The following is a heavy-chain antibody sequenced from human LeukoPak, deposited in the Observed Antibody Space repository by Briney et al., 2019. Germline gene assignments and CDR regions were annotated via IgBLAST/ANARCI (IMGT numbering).Heavy chain of an antibody. CDR1: GGSIRSRSYY. CDR2: IYYSGST. V-gene: IGHV4-39*01. Sequence: SETLSLTCTVSGGSIRSRSYYWGWIRQPPGKGLEWIGSIYYSGSTYYNPSLKSRVTISVDTSKNQFSLKLSSVTAADTAVYYCASTAQNDYGDYVWGPDDYWGQGTLVTVSS. J-gene: IGHJ4*02. CDR3: ASTAQNDYGDYVWGPDDY. D-gene: IGHD4-17*01.